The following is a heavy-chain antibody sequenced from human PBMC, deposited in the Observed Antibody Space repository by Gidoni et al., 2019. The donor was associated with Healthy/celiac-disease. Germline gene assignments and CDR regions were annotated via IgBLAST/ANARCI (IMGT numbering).Heavy chain of an antibody. CDR2: IYPGDPDT. CDR1: GYSFTRYW. V-gene: IGHV5-51*01. Sequence: EVQLVQSGAEVKKPGESLKISCKGSGYSFTRYWIGWVRQMPGKGLEWMGIIYPGDPDTRYSPSFQGQVTISADKSISTAYLQWSSLKASDTAMYYCARSFGCSGGSCYPKYYYMDVWGKGTTVTVSS. CDR3: ARSFGCSGGSCYPKYYYMDV. D-gene: IGHD2-15*01. J-gene: IGHJ6*03.